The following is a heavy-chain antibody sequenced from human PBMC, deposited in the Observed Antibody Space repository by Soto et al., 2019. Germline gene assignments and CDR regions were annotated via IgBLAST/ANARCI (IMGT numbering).Heavy chain of an antibody. D-gene: IGHD3-10*01. CDR2: MYKTGET. CDR1: GGSISSYY. V-gene: IGHV4-59*01. CDR3: MKAHESGDFLGMSV. Sequence: LSLTCTVSGGSISSYYWGWVRQPPGKALEFIGYMYKTGETLLNSSLKSRVTLSMETSKNQFSLTLSSVTAADTAVYFCMKAHESGDFLGMSVWGPGTTVTVSS. J-gene: IGHJ6*02.